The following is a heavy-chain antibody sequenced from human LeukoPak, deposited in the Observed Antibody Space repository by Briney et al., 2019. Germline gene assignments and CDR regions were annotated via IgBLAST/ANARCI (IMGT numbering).Heavy chain of an antibody. CDR2: ISASGTLT. Sequence: GGSLRLSCAASGFSFSTYEMNWVRQAPGKGLEWISYISASGTLTHYADSVEGRFATSRDNAKNSLYLQMNSLRGEDTAVYYCTRGLHFRVYDSSDYYPYWGQGTLVTVSS. D-gene: IGHD3-22*01. CDR3: TRGLHFRVYDSSDYYPY. J-gene: IGHJ4*02. V-gene: IGHV3-48*03. CDR1: GFSFSTYE.